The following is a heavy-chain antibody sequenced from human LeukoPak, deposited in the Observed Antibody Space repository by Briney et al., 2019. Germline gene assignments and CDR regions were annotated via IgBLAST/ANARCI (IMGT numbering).Heavy chain of an antibody. CDR1: GASISSFH. V-gene: IGHV4-59*01. D-gene: IGHD5-24*01. Sequence: SETLSLTCTVSGASISSFHWSWIRQSPGKGLEWIGNIYYSGTTNYNPSLKSRVTISVDTSKNQFSLKLSSVTAADTAVYYCARSRRDGYNPDPFDIWGQGTMVTVSS. CDR3: ARSRRDGYNPDPFDI. J-gene: IGHJ3*02. CDR2: IYYSGTT.